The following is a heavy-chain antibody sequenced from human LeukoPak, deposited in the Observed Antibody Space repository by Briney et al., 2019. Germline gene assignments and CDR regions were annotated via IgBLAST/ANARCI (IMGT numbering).Heavy chain of an antibody. J-gene: IGHJ5*02. CDR3: ARGRIAAAGTWGNWFDP. V-gene: IGHV4-34*01. Sequence: SSETLSLTCAVYGGSFSGYYWSWIRQPPGKGLEWIGEINHSGSTNYNPSLKSRVTISVDTSKNQFSLKLSSVTAADTAVYYCARGRIAAAGTWGNWFDPWGQGTLVTVSS. D-gene: IGHD6-13*01. CDR1: GGSFSGYY. CDR2: INHSGST.